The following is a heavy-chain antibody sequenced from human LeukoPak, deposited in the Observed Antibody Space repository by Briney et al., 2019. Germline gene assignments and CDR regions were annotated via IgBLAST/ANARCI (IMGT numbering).Heavy chain of an antibody. CDR2: IKQDGSEK. CDR3: ARDLLEWLHYFDY. J-gene: IGHJ4*02. V-gene: IGHV3-7*01. CDR1: GFTFSSYW. D-gene: IGHD3-3*01. Sequence: GGSLRLSCAASGFTFSSYWMSWVRQAPGKGLGWVANIKQDGSEKYYVDSVKGRFTISRDNAKNSLYLQMNSLRAEDTAVYYCARDLLEWLHYFDYWGQGTLVTVSS.